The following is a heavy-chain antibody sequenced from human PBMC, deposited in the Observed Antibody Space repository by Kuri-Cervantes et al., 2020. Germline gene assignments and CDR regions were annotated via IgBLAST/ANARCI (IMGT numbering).Heavy chain of an antibody. D-gene: IGHD3-10*01. CDR1: GFTFSNSA. CDR3: ARVRQAVYMDV. J-gene: IGHJ6*03. V-gene: IGHV3-21*01. Sequence: ETLSLTCAASGFTFSNSAMSWVRQAPGKGLEWVSAISSSSSYIYYADSVKGRFTIPRDNAKNSMYLQMNSLRAEDTAVYYCARVRQAVYMDVWGKGTTVTVSS. CDR2: ISSSSSYI.